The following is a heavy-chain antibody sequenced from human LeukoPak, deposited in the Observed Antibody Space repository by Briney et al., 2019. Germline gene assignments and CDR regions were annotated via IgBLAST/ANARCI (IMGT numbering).Heavy chain of an antibody. J-gene: IGHJ4*02. V-gene: IGHV3-30*18. Sequence: PGRSLRLSCAASGFTFSSYGMHWVRQAPGKGLEWEAVISNDGSNKYYADSVKGRFTISRDNSKNTLYLQMNSLRAGDTAVYYCAKRRGFDYWGQGTLVTVSS. D-gene: IGHD3-10*01. CDR3: AKRRGFDY. CDR2: ISNDGSNK. CDR1: GFTFSSYG.